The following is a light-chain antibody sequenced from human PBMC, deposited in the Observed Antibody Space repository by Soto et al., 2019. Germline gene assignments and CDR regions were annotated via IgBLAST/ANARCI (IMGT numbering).Light chain of an antibody. Sequence: EIMMTQSPATLSVSPGERATLSCRASQSVRNNLAWYQQKPGQAPRLLIYYASTRATGIPARFSGSGSGTESALTISSLQSEDFALYYCQQYNNWPPITFGRGTRLEIK. CDR3: QQYNNWPPIT. CDR2: YAS. V-gene: IGKV3-15*01. CDR1: QSVRNN. J-gene: IGKJ5*01.